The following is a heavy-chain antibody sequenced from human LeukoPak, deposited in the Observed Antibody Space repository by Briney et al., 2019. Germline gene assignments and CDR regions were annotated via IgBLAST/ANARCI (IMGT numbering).Heavy chain of an antibody. V-gene: IGHV1-18*01. D-gene: IGHD2-8*01. CDR3: ARTNLDCKSGVCYDY. Sequence: ASVKVSCKASGYTFTNYGISWVRQAPGQGLEWTGWISAYNGKTYYAQKFQGRVTVTTDTSTSTAYMDLRSLRSDDTAVYYCARTNLDCKSGVCYDYWGQGTPVTVSS. CDR1: GYTFTNYG. J-gene: IGHJ4*02. CDR2: ISAYNGKT.